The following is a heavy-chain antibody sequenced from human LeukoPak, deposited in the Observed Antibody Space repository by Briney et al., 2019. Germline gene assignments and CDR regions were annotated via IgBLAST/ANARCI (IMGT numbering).Heavy chain of an antibody. CDR1: GFTFSDSY. D-gene: IGHD6-19*01. V-gene: IGHV3-11*01. Sequence: PGGSLRLSCAASGFTFSDSYMSWIRQAPGKELEWVSYISSSGSTIYYADSVKGRFTISRDNAKNSLYLQMNSLRAEDTAVYYCARVGFSGWDYFDYWGQGTLVTVSS. CDR2: ISSSGSTI. J-gene: IGHJ4*02. CDR3: ARVGFSGWDYFDY.